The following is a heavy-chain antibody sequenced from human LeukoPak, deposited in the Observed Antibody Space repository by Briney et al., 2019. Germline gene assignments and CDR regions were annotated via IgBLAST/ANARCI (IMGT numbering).Heavy chain of an antibody. CDR3: ARLITIFGVVRSYYYYGMDV. J-gene: IGHJ6*02. CDR2: ISAYNGNT. V-gene: IGHV1-18*01. CDR1: GYTFTSYG. D-gene: IGHD3-3*01. Sequence: ASVKVSCKASGYTFTSYGISWVRQAPGQGLEWMGWISAYNGNTNYAQKLQGRVTMTTDTSTSTAYMELRSLRSDDTAVYYCARLITIFGVVRSYYYYGMDVWGQGTTVTVSS.